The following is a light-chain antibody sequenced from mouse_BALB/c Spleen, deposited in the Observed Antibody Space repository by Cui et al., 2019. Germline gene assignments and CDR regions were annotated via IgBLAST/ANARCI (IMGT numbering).Light chain of an antibody. CDR1: QDTSNY. CDR2: YTS. J-gene: IGKJ2*01. V-gene: IGKV10-96*01. Sequence: DIQMPQTTSSLSASLGDRVTSSCRASQDTSNYLHWYQQKPDGTVKLLIYYTSRLHSRVPSRFSGSESETDYSLTISNLEQEVSATYFCQQGNTLPPYTVGGGTKLEIK. CDR3: QQGNTLPPYT.